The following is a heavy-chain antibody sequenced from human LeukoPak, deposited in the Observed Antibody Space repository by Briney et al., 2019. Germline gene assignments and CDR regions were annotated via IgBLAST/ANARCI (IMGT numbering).Heavy chain of an antibody. D-gene: IGHD6-19*01. V-gene: IGHV3-30*18. J-gene: IGHJ4*02. Sequence: GGSLRLSCAASGFTFSSYSMNWVRQAPGKGLEWVAVISYDGSNKYYADSVKGRFTISRDNSKNTLCLQMNSLRAEDTAVYYCAKDTNANAGYSSGWYPYYFDYWGQGTLVTVSS. CDR1: GFTFSSYS. CDR3: AKDTNANAGYSSGWYPYYFDY. CDR2: ISYDGSNK.